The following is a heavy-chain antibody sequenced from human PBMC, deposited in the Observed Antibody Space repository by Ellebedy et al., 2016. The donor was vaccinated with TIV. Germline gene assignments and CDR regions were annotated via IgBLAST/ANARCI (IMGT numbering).Heavy chain of an antibody. CDR2: MYYSGST. J-gene: IGHJ4*02. CDR1: GGSISSSSYY. V-gene: IGHV4-39*07. Sequence: MPSETLSLTCTVSGGSISSSSYYWGWIRQPPGKGLEWIGSMYYSGSTYYNPSLESRVTISVDTSKIQYSLKLNSVTAADTAVYYCAREMKSRSSWRLDYWGQGTLVTVSS. CDR3: AREMKSRSSWRLDY. D-gene: IGHD6-13*01.